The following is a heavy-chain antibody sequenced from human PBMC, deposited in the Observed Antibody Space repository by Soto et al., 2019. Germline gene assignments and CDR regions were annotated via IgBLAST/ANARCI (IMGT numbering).Heavy chain of an antibody. D-gene: IGHD6-19*01. Sequence: GASVKVSCKASGYTFTSYGISWVRQAPGQGLEWMGWISAYNGNTNYAQKLQGRVTMTTDTSTSTAYMELRSLRSDDTAVYYCARGGIAVAVPQTKTGGVSLARLGLFDYWGQGTLVTVSS. V-gene: IGHV1-18*01. J-gene: IGHJ4*02. CDR3: ARGGIAVAVPQTKTGGVSLARLGLFDY. CDR2: ISAYNGNT. CDR1: GYTFTSYG.